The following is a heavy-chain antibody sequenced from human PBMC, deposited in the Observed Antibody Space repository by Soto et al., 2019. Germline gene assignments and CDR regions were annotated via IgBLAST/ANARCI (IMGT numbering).Heavy chain of an antibody. CDR2: IWYDGSNK. CDR3: ARENHSYGPYYGMDV. D-gene: IGHD5-18*01. V-gene: IGHV3-33*01. CDR1: GFTFSSYG. J-gene: IGHJ6*02. Sequence: GGSLRLSCAASGFTFSSYGMHWVRQAPGKGLEWVAVIWYDGSNKYYADSVKGRFTISRGNSKNTLYLQMNSLRAEDTAVYYCARENHSYGPYYGMDVWGQGTTVTVSS.